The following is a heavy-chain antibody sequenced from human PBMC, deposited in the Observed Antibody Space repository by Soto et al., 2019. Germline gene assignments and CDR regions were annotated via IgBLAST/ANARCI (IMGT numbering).Heavy chain of an antibody. CDR2: VKPDGSAT. Sequence: GGSLRLSCAASGFTFNYYWMTWVRQAPGKGLEWVANVKPDGSATFYADSLKGRFTISRDNAKNSVSLQMDSLRADDTAVYYCARDRERVTVNGGIALGAMEVWGHGTTVTVSS. V-gene: IGHV3-7*03. CDR3: ARDRERVTVNGGIALGAMEV. J-gene: IGHJ6*02. CDR1: GFTFNYYW. D-gene: IGHD3-22*01.